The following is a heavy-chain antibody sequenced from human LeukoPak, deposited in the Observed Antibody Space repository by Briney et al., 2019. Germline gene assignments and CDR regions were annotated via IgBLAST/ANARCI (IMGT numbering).Heavy chain of an antibody. D-gene: IGHD5-18*01. V-gene: IGHV1-18*01. Sequence: ASVKVSCKASGYTFTSYGISWVRQAPGQGLEWMGWSSAYNGNRNYAQNFQGRVTMTTDTSTSTAYMELRSLRSDDTAVYYCARVLGIQLWGSSDYWGQGTLVTVSS. J-gene: IGHJ4*02. CDR3: ARVLGIQLWGSSDY. CDR2: SSAYNGNR. CDR1: GYTFTSYG.